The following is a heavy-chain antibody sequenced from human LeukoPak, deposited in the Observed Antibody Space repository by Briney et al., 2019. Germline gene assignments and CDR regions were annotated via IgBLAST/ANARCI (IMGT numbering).Heavy chain of an antibody. D-gene: IGHD3-22*01. CDR1: GFTVSSNY. CDR2: IYSGGST. CDR3: ARDGYYDSSGYGHDAFDI. Sequence: GGSLRLSCAASGFTVSSNYMSWVRQAPGKGLEWVSVIYSGGSTYYADSVKGRFTISRDNSKNTLYLQMNSLRAEDTAVYYCARDGYYDSSGYGHDAFDIWGQGTMVTVSS. V-gene: IGHV3-66*01. J-gene: IGHJ3*02.